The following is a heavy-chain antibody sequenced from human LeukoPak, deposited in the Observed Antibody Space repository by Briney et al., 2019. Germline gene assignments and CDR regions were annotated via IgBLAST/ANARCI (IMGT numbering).Heavy chain of an antibody. J-gene: IGHJ6*03. CDR1: GGSISSSTHY. Sequence: SETLSLTCTVSGGSISSSTHYWGWIRQPPGKGLEWIGSIYYSGSTYYNPSLKSRVTISVDTSKNQFSLKLSSVTAADTAVYYCAREVPNYYYMDVWGKGTTVTFSS. D-gene: IGHD3-10*01. V-gene: IGHV4-39*02. CDR2: IYYSGST. CDR3: AREVPNYYYMDV.